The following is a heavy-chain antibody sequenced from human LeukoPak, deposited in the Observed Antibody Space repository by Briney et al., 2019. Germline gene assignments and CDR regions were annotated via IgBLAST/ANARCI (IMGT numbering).Heavy chain of an antibody. D-gene: IGHD2-15*01. CDR1: GGTFSSYA. CDR2: IIPIFGTA. CDR3: ARDIDRYCSGGSCYLQPYNWFDP. Sequence: ASVKVSCKASGGTFSSYAISWVRQAPGQGLGWMGGIIPIFGTANYAQKFQGRVTITADKSTSTAYMELSSLRSEDTAVYYCARDIDRYCSGGSCYLQPYNWFDPWGQGTLVTVSS. J-gene: IGHJ5*02. V-gene: IGHV1-69*06.